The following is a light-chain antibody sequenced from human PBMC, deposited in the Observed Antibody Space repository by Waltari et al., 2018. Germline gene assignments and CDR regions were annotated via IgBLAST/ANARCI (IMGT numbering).Light chain of an antibody. Sequence: DIVMTQSPDSLAVSLGERATINCKSSQSVLYSSNNKNYLAWYQQQPGQPPKLRIYWASTRESGVPDRCTGRGSGTDFTLTISSLQAEDVAVYYCQQYYSGPFTFGQGTRLEIK. V-gene: IGKV4-1*01. CDR2: WAS. J-gene: IGKJ5*01. CDR3: QQYYSGPFT. CDR1: QSVLYSSNNKNY.